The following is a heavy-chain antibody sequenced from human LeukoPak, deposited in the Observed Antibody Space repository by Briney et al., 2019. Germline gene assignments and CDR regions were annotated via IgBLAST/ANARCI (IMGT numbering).Heavy chain of an antibody. D-gene: IGHD3-10*01. CDR3: ARVGFDGSGSYYNS. J-gene: IGHJ4*02. Sequence: RASVKVSCKASGYTFTGYYMHWVRQAPGQGIEWMGRINPNSGGTNYAQKFQGRVTMTRDTSISTAYMELSRLRSDDTAVYYCARVGFDGSGSYYNSWGQGTLVTVSS. CDR2: INPNSGGT. CDR1: GYTFTGYY. V-gene: IGHV1-2*06.